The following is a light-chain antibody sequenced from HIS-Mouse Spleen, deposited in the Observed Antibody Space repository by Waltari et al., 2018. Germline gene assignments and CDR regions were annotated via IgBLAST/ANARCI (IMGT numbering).Light chain of an antibody. V-gene: IGLV2-14*01. CDR1: SSDVGGYNS. Sequence: QSALTQPASVSGSPGQSITISCTGTSSDVGGYNSVSWYQQHPGKAPKRMIYEVSNRPSGVSNRCSGSKSGNTASLTISGLQAEDEADYYCSSYTSSSTEVFGGGTKLTVL. CDR3: SSYTSSSTEV. J-gene: IGLJ2*01. CDR2: EVS.